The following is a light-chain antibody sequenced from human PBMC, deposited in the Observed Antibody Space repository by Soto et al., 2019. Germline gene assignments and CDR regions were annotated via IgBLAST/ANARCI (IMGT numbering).Light chain of an antibody. J-gene: IGLJ3*02. CDR3: CSYAGSSTFVWV. CDR2: EGS. Sequence: QSALTQPASVSGSPGQSITISCTGTSSDVGSYNLVSWYQQHPGKAPKLMIYEGSKRPSGVSNRFSGPKSGNTASLTISGLQAEDEADYYCCSYAGSSTFVWVFGGGTKLTVL. CDR1: SSDVGSYNL. V-gene: IGLV2-23*03.